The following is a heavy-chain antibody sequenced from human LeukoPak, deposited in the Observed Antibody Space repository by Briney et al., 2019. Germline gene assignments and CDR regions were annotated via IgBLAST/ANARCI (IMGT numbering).Heavy chain of an antibody. CDR1: GFSISSYW. J-gene: IGHJ5*02. V-gene: IGHV3-74*01. D-gene: IGHD3-22*01. CDR2: INSDGSST. Sequence: GGSLRLSCAASGFSISSYWMHWVRQAPGKGLVWVSGINSDGSSTSYADSVKGRVTISRDNAKNTLYLQINSLRAEDTAVYYCARSGFFTYYYDISGYHWSDPWGQGTLVTVSS. CDR3: ARSGFFTYYYDISGYHWSDP.